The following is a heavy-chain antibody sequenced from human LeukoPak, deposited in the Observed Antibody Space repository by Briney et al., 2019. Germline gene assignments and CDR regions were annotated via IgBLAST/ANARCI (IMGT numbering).Heavy chain of an antibody. CDR1: GFTFSSYG. Sequence: GGSLRLSCAASGFTFSSYGMHWVRQAPGKGLEWVAVIWYDGSNKYYADSVKGRFIISRDNSKNTLYLQMNSLRAEDTAVYYCARLLYDYIWGSSRSYYFDFWGQGTLVTVSS. J-gene: IGHJ4*02. CDR2: IWYDGSNK. V-gene: IGHV3-33*01. CDR3: ARLLYDYIWGSSRSYYFDF. D-gene: IGHD3-16*02.